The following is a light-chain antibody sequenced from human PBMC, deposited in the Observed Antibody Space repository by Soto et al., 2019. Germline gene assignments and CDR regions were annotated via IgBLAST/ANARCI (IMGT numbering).Light chain of an antibody. J-gene: IGLJ1*01. CDR3: SSYTTSNTRQIV. CDR2: DVS. V-gene: IGLV2-14*03. Sequence: ALTQPASVSGSPGQSITISCTGTSSDVGGYNYVSWYQHHPGKAPKLIIYDVSNRPSGVSIRFSGSKSDNTASLTISGLQPEDEADYHCSSYTTSNTRQIVFGTGTKVTVL. CDR1: SSDVGGYNY.